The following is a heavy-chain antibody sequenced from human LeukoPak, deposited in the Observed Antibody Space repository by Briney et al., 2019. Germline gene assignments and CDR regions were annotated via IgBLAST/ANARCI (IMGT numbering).Heavy chain of an antibody. J-gene: IGHJ6*03. CDR2: IKQDGSEK. CDR3: ARGAGYCSSTTCSDCYYMDV. V-gene: IGHV3-7*01. Sequence: GGSLRLSCAASGLTFSSYWMSWVRQAPGKGLEWVANIKQDGSEKYYVESVKSRFTISRDNAKNSLYLQMNSLRAEDTAVYYCARGAGYCSSTTCSDCYYMDVWGKGTTVTVSS. CDR1: GLTFSSYW. D-gene: IGHD2-2*01.